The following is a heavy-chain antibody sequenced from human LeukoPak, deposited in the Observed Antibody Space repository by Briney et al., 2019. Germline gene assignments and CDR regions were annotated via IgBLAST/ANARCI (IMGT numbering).Heavy chain of an antibody. J-gene: IGHJ4*02. CDR3: ASTRELLPARFDY. D-gene: IGHD1-26*01. Sequence: PGGSLRLSXAASGFTFDDYGMSWVRQAPGKGLEWVSGINWNGGSTGYADSVKGRFTISRDNAKNSLYLQMNSLRAEDTALYYCASTRELLPARFDYWGQGTLVTVSS. CDR1: GFTFDDYG. V-gene: IGHV3-20*04. CDR2: INWNGGST.